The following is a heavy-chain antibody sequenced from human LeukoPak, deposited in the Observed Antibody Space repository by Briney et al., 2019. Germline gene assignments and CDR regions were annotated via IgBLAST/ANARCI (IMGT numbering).Heavy chain of an antibody. CDR3: ARDSGPYCSSTSCYYYYYYMDV. D-gene: IGHD2-2*01. Sequence: SETLSLTCTVSGGSISSHYWSWIRQPPGKGLERIGYIYYSGSTNYNPSPKSRVTISVDTSKSQFSLKLSSVTAADTAVYYCARDSGPYCSSTSCYYYYYYMDVWGKGTTVTVSS. V-gene: IGHV4-59*11. J-gene: IGHJ6*03. CDR1: GGSISSHY. CDR2: IYYSGST.